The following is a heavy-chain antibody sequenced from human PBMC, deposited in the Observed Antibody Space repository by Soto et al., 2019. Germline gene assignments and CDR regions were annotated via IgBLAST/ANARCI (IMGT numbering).Heavy chain of an antibody. D-gene: IGHD1-7*01. CDR2: IIPIFGTA. V-gene: IGHV1-69*06. J-gene: IGHJ1*01. Sequence: ASVKVSCKASGGTFSGYAISWVRQAPGQGLEWMGGIIPIFGTANYAQKFQGRVTITADKSTSTAYMELSSLRSEDTAVYYCASIGVEMATYTAFRPELQYFQHWGQGTLVTVSS. CDR3: ASIGVEMATYTAFRPELQYFQH. CDR1: GGTFSGYA.